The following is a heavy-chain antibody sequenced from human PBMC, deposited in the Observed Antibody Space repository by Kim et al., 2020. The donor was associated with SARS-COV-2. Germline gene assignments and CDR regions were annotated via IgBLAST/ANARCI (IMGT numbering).Heavy chain of an antibody. D-gene: IGHD2-8*01. J-gene: IGHJ4*02. CDR2: IYYSGST. V-gene: IGHV4-39*01. Sequence: SETLSLTCTVSGGSISSSSYYWGWIRQPPGKGLEWIGSIYYSGSTYYNPSLKSRVTISVDTSKNQFSLKLSSVTAADTAVYYCARTGWMVYADYWGQGTLVTVSS. CDR1: GGSISSSSYY. CDR3: ARTGWMVYADY.